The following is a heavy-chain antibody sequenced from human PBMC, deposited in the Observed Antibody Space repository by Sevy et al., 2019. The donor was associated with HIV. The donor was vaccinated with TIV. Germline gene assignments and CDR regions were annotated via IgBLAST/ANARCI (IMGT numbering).Heavy chain of an antibody. J-gene: IGHJ1*01. CDR3: ARVSDTAMAPEYFQH. D-gene: IGHD5-18*01. V-gene: IGHV3-21*01. CDR1: GFTFSSYS. CDR2: ISSSSYR. Sequence: GGSLRLSCAASGFTFSSYSMNWVRQAPGKGLEWVSSISSSSYRYYADSVKGRFTISRDNAKNSLYLQMNSLRAEDTAVYYCARVSDTAMAPEYFQHWGQGTLVTVSS.